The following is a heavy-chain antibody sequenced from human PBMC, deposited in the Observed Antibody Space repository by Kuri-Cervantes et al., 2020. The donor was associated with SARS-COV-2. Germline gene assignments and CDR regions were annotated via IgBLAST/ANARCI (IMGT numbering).Heavy chain of an antibody. Sequence: GSLRLSCTVSGGSISSYYWSWIRQPPGKGLEWIGYIYYSGSTNYNPSLKSRVTISVDTSKNQFSLKLSSVTAADTAVYYCARDLGYCSGGSCYGYGFDPWGQGTLVTVSS. D-gene: IGHD2-15*01. CDR2: IYYSGST. CDR1: GGSISSYY. CDR3: ARDLGYCSGGSCYGYGFDP. J-gene: IGHJ5*02. V-gene: IGHV4-59*12.